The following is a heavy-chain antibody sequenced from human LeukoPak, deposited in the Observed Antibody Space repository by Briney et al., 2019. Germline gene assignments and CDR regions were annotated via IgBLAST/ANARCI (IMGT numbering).Heavy chain of an antibody. J-gene: IGHJ6*02. D-gene: IGHD2-2*02. Sequence: GGSLRLSCAASGFTFSTYAMSWVGQAPGKRLEWVSAISGSGDYTYYTDSVKGRFTISRDSSTNTLYLQMHSLRAEDTAVYYCARYCASSSCYTSYYGMDVWGQGTTVTVSS. CDR1: GFTFSTYA. V-gene: IGHV3-23*01. CDR3: ARYCASSSCYTSYYGMDV. CDR2: ISGSGDYT.